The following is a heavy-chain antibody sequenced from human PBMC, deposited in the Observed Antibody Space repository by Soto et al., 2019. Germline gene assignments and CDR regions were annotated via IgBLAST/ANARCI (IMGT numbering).Heavy chain of an antibody. V-gene: IGHV1-24*01. CDR2: FDPEDGET. CDR1: GYTLTELS. J-gene: IGHJ6*02. Sequence: QVQLVQSGAEVKKPGASVKVSCKVSGYTLTELSMHWVRQAPGKGLEWMGGFDPEDGETIYAQKFQGRVTMTEDTSTDTAYMELSSLRSEDTAVYYCATDRGAARPPIGVAGTGSYYYDGMDVWGQGTTVTVSS. CDR3: ATDRGAARPPIGVAGTGSYYYDGMDV. D-gene: IGHD6-6*01.